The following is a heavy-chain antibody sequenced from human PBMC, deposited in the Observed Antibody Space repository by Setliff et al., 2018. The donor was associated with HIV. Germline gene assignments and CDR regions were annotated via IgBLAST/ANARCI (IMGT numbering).Heavy chain of an antibody. CDR1: GGSIVRYY. Sequence: PSETLSLTCTVSGGSIVRYYWTWIRQPPGKGLEWIGYIYYSGSTNYNPSLKSRVIISVDTSKMQFSLKLRSVIAADTAMYYCARLLQGGNYAFDIWGQGTMVTVSS. CDR2: IYYSGST. CDR3: ARLLQGGNYAFDI. J-gene: IGHJ3*02. V-gene: IGHV4-59*08. D-gene: IGHD2-21*02.